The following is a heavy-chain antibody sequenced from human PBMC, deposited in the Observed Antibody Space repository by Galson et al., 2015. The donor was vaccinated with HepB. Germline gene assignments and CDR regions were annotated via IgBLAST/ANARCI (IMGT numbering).Heavy chain of an antibody. Sequence: SLRLSCAASGFTLSGYAMYWVRQAPGKGLEWVTVISYDGSNKYYTDSVKGRFTISRDNSRNTLYLQMNSLRAEDTAVYYCARDGRNLEWGDMDVWGQGTTVTVSS. V-gene: IGHV3-30-3*01. D-gene: IGHD3-3*01. CDR2: ISYDGSNK. CDR1: GFTLSGYA. J-gene: IGHJ6*02. CDR3: ARDGRNLEWGDMDV.